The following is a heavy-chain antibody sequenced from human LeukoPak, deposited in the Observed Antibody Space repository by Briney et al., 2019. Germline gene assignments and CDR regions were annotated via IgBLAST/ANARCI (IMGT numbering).Heavy chain of an antibody. J-gene: IGHJ4*02. CDR1: GFMFNGYS. CDR3: ARWGLGPSFDY. V-gene: IGHV3-21*01. D-gene: IGHD1-26*01. Sequence: GGSLRLPCAASGFMFNGYSMTWVRQAPGKGLEWVSYISGGSDYIFYTDSVKGRFTISRDNAKKSLYLQLNSLRVEDTAVYYCARWGLGPSFDYWGQGTRVTVSS. CDR2: ISGGSDYI.